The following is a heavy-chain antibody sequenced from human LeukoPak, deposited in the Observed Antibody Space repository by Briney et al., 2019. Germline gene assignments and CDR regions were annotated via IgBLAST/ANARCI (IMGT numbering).Heavy chain of an antibody. CDR1: GFTFTNYW. Sequence: GGSLRLSCAASGFTFTNYWMSWVRQAPEKGLEGVANINQDGSVKQYVDSMKGRFTISRDNAKNSLYLQMNSLRVEDTAVYYCARDRDDGGFGYWGQGTLVTVSS. CDR2: INQDGSVK. J-gene: IGHJ4*02. CDR3: ARDRDDGGFGY. V-gene: IGHV3-7*01. D-gene: IGHD4-23*01.